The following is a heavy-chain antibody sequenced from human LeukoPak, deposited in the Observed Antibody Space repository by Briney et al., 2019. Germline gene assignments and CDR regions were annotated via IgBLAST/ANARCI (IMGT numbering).Heavy chain of an antibody. CDR1: GFTFSSYS. D-gene: IGHD2-2*02. J-gene: IGHJ6*02. V-gene: IGHV3-23*01. CDR2: ISGSGGST. Sequence: GSLRLSCAASGFTFSSYSMNWVRQAPGKGLEWVSAISGSGGSTYYADSVKGRFTISRDNSKNTLYLQMNSLRAEDTAVYYCAKGSSTSCYTSYYYYGMDVWGQGTTVTVSS. CDR3: AKGSSTSCYTSYYYYGMDV.